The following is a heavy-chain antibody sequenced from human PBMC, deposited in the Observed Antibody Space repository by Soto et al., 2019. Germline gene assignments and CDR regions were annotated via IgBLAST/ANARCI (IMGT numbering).Heavy chain of an antibody. V-gene: IGHV3-53*04. D-gene: IGHD2-2*01. J-gene: IGHJ4*02. CDR2: IYSGGST. Sequence: PGGSLRLSCAASGFTVSSNYMSWVRQAPGKGLEWVSVIYSGGSTYYADSVKGRFTISRHNSKNTLYLQMNSLRAEDTAVYYCAAGGIVVVPATYYFDYWGQGTLVTVSS. CDR1: GFTVSSNY. CDR3: AAGGIVVVPATYYFDY.